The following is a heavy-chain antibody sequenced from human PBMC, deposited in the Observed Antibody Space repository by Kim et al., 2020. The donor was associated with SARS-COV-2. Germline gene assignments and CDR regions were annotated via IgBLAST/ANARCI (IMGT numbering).Heavy chain of an antibody. J-gene: IGHJ5*02. Sequence: SETLSLTCTVSGGSISSSSYYWGWIRQPPGKGLEWIGSIYYSGSTYYNPSLKSRVTTSVDTSKNQFSLKLSSVTAADTAVYYCASGALRWFDPWGQGTLVTVSS. CDR3: ASGALRWFDP. CDR1: GGSISSSSYY. CDR2: IYYSGST. V-gene: IGHV4-39*01. D-gene: IGHD4-17*01.